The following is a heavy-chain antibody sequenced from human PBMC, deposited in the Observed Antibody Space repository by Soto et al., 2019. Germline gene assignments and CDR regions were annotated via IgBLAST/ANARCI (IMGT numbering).Heavy chain of an antibody. V-gene: IGHV5-51*01. J-gene: IGHJ6*02. Sequence: PGESLNLSCKGSGYSFTSYWIGWVRQMPGKGLEWMGIIYPGDSDTRYSPSFQGQVTISADKSISTAYLQWSSLKASDTAMYYCARRGVVVPAAKGGRRYYYGMDVWGQGTTVTVSS. D-gene: IGHD2-2*01. CDR1: GYSFTSYW. CDR2: IYPGDSDT. CDR3: ARRGVVVPAAKGGRRYYYGMDV.